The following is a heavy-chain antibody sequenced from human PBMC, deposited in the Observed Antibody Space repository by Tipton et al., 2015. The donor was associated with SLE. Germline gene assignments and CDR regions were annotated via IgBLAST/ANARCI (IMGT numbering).Heavy chain of an antibody. CDR2: IYYSGST. CDR3: ARDLSILWKGAFDI. V-gene: IGHV4-61*01. J-gene: IGHJ3*02. D-gene: IGHD2-21*01. CDR1: GHSISSDYY. Sequence: LRLSCTVSGHSISSDYYWGWIRQPPGKGLEWIGYIYYSGSTNYNPSLKSRVTISVDTSKNQFSLKLSSVTAADTAVYYCARDLSILWKGAFDIWGQGTMVTVSS.